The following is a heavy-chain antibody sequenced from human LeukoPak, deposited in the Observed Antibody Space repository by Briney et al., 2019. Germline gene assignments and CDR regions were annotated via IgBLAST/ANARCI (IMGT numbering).Heavy chain of an antibody. CDR2: IYDTGST. V-gene: IGHV4-4*07. J-gene: IGHJ5*02. Sequence: PSETLSLTCTVSGASVSREPWTWIRQPAGKGLEWIGYIYDTGSTTYNPSLQSRLTMSVDTSKNQFSLKLTSVTAADTAVYHCARAPYVYYYDNKPHWFDPWGQGTLVTVSS. D-gene: IGHD3-22*01. CDR1: GASVSREP. CDR3: ARAPYVYYYDNKPHWFDP.